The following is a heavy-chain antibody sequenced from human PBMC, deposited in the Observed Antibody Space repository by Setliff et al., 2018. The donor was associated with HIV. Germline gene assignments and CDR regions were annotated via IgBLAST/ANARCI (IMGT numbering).Heavy chain of an antibody. V-gene: IGHV3-13*01. CDR3: TRELNGHTSSHYYFGLDV. CDR1: GFAFSDYD. CDR2: IGTGGDT. D-gene: IGHD6-6*01. J-gene: IGHJ6*02. Sequence: GGSLRLSCATSGFAFSDYDFHWVRQVTGEGLEWVSAIGTGGDTYYADSVKGRFTISRENAENSLYLQMNNVRAGDTAVYYCTRELNGHTSSHYYFGLDVWGQGTTVTVS.